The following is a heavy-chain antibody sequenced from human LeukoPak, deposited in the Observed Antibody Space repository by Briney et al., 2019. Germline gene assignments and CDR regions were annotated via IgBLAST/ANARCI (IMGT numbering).Heavy chain of an antibody. CDR1: GGSLGRSTYY. D-gene: IGHD3-16*01. Sequence: PSETLSLTCNVSGGSLGRSTYYWGWIRQPPGKGLEWVGSFSLGGSASYNPSLKSRVSISVDTSMHPFSLKVTSVTAADTAVYYCASLGYTDYGFFNFWGQGTLVTVSS. J-gene: IGHJ4*02. CDR3: ASLGYTDYGFFNF. CDR2: FSLGGSA. V-gene: IGHV4-39*01.